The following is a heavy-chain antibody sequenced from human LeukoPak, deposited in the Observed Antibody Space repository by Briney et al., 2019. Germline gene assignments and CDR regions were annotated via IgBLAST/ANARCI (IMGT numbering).Heavy chain of an antibody. V-gene: IGHV1-2*02. CDR3: ARVLRGVTMIVVVDAFDI. CDR2: INPNSGGT. Sequence: ASVKVSCKASGYTFIGYYMHWVRQAPGQGLEWMGWINPNSGGTNYAQKFQGRVTMTRDTSISTAYMELSRLRSDDTAVYYCARVLRGVTMIVVVDAFDIWGQGTMVTVSS. CDR1: GYTFIGYY. D-gene: IGHD3-22*01. J-gene: IGHJ3*02.